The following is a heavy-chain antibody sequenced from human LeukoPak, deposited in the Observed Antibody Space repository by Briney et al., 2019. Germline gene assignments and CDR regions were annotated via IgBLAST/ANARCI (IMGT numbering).Heavy chain of an antibody. J-gene: IGHJ4*02. V-gene: IGHV1-8*01. CDR3: ARGLLWFGESYFDY. CDR2: MNPNSGNT. CDR1: GYTFTSYD. Sequence: GASVKVSCKASGYTFTSYDINWVRQATGQGPEWMGWMNPNSGNTGYAQKFQGRVTMTRNTSISTAYMELSSLRSEDTAVYYCARGLLWFGESYFDYWGQGTLVTVSS. D-gene: IGHD3-10*01.